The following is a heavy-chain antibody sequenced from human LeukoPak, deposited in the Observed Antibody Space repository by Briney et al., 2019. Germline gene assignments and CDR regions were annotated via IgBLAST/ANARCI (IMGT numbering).Heavy chain of an antibody. J-gene: IGHJ4*02. V-gene: IGHV3-74*01. CDR1: GFTFSSYW. CDR2: INPGGSSI. D-gene: IGHD1-14*01. Sequence: GGSLRLSCAASGFTFSSYWMHWVRQVPGKGLVWVARINPGGSSITYADSVRGRFTISRDNAKNTLYLQMDSLRAEDTGVYYCAGSNQADDYWGQGTLVTVSS. CDR3: AGSNQADDY.